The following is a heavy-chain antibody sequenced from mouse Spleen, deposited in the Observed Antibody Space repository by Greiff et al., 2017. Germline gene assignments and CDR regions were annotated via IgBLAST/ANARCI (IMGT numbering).Heavy chain of an antibody. V-gene: IGHV1-39*01. J-gene: IGHJ3*01. CDR2: INPNYGTT. D-gene: IGHD2-14*01. CDR1: GYSFTDYN. CDR3: ASSIGTTWAWFAY. Sequence: EVKLQESGPELVKPGASVKISCKASGYSFTDYNMNWVKQSNGKSLEWIGVINPNYGTTSYNQKFKGKATLTVDQSSSTAYMQLNSLTSEDSAVYYCASSIGTTWAWFAYWGQGTLVTVSA.